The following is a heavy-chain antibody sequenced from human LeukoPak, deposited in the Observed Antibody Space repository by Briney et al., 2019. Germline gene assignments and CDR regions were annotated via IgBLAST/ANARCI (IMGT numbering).Heavy chain of an antibody. J-gene: IGHJ4*02. CDR1: GYIFRNFG. CDR2: ISGYNGNT. V-gene: IGHV1-18*01. CDR3: ARERLVDLATIFDY. D-gene: IGHD5-24*01. Sequence: VASVKVSCRTSGYIFRNFGINWVRQAPGQGLEWVGWISGYNGNTKYAQKFKGRVIMTTDTSTRIGYMELRSLRSDDTAVYYCARERLVDLATIFDYWGQGALVTVSS.